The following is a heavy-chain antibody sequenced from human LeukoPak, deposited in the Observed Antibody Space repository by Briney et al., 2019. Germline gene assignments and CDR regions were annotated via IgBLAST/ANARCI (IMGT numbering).Heavy chain of an antibody. D-gene: IGHD3-22*01. J-gene: IGHJ4*02. Sequence: KTSETLSLTCTVSGGSITSYYWNWVRQPPGKGLEWIGFIYYSGSTDYNPSLKSRVTTSIDTSKNQISLKLSSVTAADTAVYYCARAKYYDSSGLGDWGQGTLVTVSS. CDR3: ARAKYYDSSGLGD. CDR1: GGSITSYY. V-gene: IGHV4-59*12. CDR2: IYYSGST.